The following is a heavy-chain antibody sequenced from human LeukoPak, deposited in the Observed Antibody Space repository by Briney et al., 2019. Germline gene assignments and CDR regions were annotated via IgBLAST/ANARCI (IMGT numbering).Heavy chain of an antibody. Sequence: SETLPLTCAVYGGSFSGYYWSWIRQPPGKGLEWIGEINHSGSTNYNPSLKSRVTISVDTSMNQFSLKLSSVTAADTAVYYCARGKAHITMVRGVIGWFDPWGQGTLVTVSS. V-gene: IGHV4-34*01. CDR1: GGSFSGYY. J-gene: IGHJ5*02. CDR3: ARGKAHITMVRGVIGWFDP. CDR2: INHSGST. D-gene: IGHD3-10*01.